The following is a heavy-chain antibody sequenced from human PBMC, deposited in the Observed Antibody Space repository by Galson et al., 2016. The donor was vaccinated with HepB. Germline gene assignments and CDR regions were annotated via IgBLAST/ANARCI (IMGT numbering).Heavy chain of an antibody. Sequence: SLRLSCAASGVTVSNNYMTWVRQTPGMGLEWVSVIYASGDKYYADSVKGRFTISRDNSKNTVYLQMNSLRAEDTAVYYCAKTQGTRYYFAMDVWGQGTTVTVSS. V-gene: IGHV3-53*01. CDR2: IYASGDK. D-gene: IGHD1-1*01. J-gene: IGHJ6*02. CDR3: AKTQGTRYYFAMDV. CDR1: GVTVSNNY.